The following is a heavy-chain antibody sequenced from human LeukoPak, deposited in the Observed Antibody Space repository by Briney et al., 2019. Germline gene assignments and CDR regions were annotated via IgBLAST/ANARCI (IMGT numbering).Heavy chain of an antibody. V-gene: IGHV1-3*01. D-gene: IGHD4-17*01. CDR2: INAGNGNT. CDR1: GYTFTSYA. J-gene: IGHJ4*02. Sequence: ASVKVSCKASGYTFTSYAMHWVRQAPGQRLEWMGWINAGNGNTKYSQKFQGRVTITRDTSASAAYMELSSLRSEDTAVYYCARDRYGDYHARFDYWGQGTLVTVSS. CDR3: ARDRYGDYHARFDY.